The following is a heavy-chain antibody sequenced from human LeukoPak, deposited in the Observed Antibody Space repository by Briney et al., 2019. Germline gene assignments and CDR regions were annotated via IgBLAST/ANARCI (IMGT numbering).Heavy chain of an antibody. CDR3: AKDDGSAYYYYGMDV. CDR1: GFTFSSYS. V-gene: IGHV3-21*01. CDR2: ISSSSSYI. Sequence: TGGSLRLSCAAYGFTFSSYSINSVRQAPGKGLEWVSSISSSSSYIYYADSVKGRFTISRDNAKNSLYLQMNSLRAEDTAVYYCAKDDGSAYYYYGMDVWGQGTTVTVSS. D-gene: IGHD3-10*01. J-gene: IGHJ6*02.